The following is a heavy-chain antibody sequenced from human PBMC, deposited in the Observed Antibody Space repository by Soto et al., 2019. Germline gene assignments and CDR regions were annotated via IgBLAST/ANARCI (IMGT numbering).Heavy chain of an antibody. J-gene: IGHJ3*02. V-gene: IGHV3-23*01. Sequence: GGSLRLSCAASGFTFSSYAMSWVRQAPGKGLEWVSAISGSGGSTYYADSVKGRFTISRDNSKNTLYLQMNSLRAEDTAVYYCAKLSVLRFLEWLPDLDAFDIWGQGTMVTVSS. CDR2: ISGSGGST. D-gene: IGHD3-3*01. CDR3: AKLSVLRFLEWLPDLDAFDI. CDR1: GFTFSSYA.